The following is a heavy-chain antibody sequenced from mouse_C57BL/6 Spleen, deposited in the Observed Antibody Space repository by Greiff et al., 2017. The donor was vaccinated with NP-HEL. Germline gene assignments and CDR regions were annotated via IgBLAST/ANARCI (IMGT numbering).Heavy chain of an antibody. CDR1: GYTFTSYW. CDR3: ARERGSYYGSSWYFDV. Sequence: QVQLKQPGAELVKPGASVKMSCKASGYTFTSYWITWVKQRPGQGLEWIGDIYPGSGSTNYNEKFKSKATLTVDTSSSTAYMQLSSLTSEDSAVYYCARERGSYYGSSWYFDVWGTGTTVTVSS. D-gene: IGHD1-1*01. V-gene: IGHV1-55*01. J-gene: IGHJ1*03. CDR2: IYPGSGST.